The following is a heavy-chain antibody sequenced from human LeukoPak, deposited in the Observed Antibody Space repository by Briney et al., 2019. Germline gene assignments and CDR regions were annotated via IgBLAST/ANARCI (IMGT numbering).Heavy chain of an antibody. V-gene: IGHV4-34*01. CDR1: GGSFSGYY. D-gene: IGHD3-3*02. J-gene: IGHJ5*02. CDR3: ARAARHFWSGYYTGANWCDP. CDR2: INHSGRT. Sequence: PSETLSLTCAVYGGSFSGYYWSWIRHPPGKGLGWIGEINHSGRTNYNTTPKRRVTISVDTTKNQFCLKLSSVTAADTAVYYCARAARHFWSGYYTGANWCDPWGQGTLVTVSS.